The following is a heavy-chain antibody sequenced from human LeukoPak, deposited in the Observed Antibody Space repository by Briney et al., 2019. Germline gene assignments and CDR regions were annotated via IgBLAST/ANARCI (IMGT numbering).Heavy chain of an antibody. V-gene: IGHV3-15*01. CDR1: GFTFSSYA. CDR3: TIVTPGAFDI. D-gene: IGHD2-21*02. CDR2: IKSKTDGGTT. J-gene: IGHJ3*02. Sequence: GGSLRLSCAASGFTFSSYAMSWVRQAPGKGLEWVGRIKSKTDGGTTDYAAPVKGRFTISRDDSKNTLYLQMNSLKTEDTAVYYCTIVTPGAFDIWGQGTMVTVSS.